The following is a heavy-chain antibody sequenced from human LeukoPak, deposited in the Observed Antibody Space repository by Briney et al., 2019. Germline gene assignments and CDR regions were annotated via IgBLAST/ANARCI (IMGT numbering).Heavy chain of an antibody. CDR2: ISGNGGST. CDR1: GFSFSSYV. J-gene: IGHJ4*02. V-gene: IGHV3-23*01. CDR3: ARDRSIFPWFDY. D-gene: IGHD3-3*01. Sequence: PGGSLRLSCVASGFSFSSYVMNWVRQAPGTGLEWVSAISGNGGSTYYADSVKGRFTISRDNSKNTLSLQMNSLRDEDTAVYYCARDRSIFPWFDYWGQGTLVTVSS.